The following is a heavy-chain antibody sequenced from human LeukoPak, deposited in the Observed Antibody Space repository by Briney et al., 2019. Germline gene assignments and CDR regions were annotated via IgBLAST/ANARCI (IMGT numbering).Heavy chain of an antibody. Sequence: ASVKVSCTASGYIFTSYAMHWVRQAPGQRLEWMGWINAGNGNTKSSQKFQGRVTITRDTSASTAYMELSSLRSEDTAVYYCARDRGNYYDSSGYHDYWGQGTLVTVSS. J-gene: IGHJ4*02. V-gene: IGHV1-3*01. CDR3: ARDRGNYYDSSGYHDY. D-gene: IGHD3-22*01. CDR1: GYIFTSYA. CDR2: INAGNGNT.